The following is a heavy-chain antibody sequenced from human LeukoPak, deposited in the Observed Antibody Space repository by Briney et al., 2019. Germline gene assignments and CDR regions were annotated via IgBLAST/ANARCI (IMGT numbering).Heavy chain of an antibody. CDR1: GFTFSSYG. J-gene: IGHJ4*02. V-gene: IGHV3-33*01. Sequence: GESLRLSCAASGFTFSSYGMHWVRQAPGKGLEWVAVIWYDGSNKYYADSVKGRFTISRDNSKNTLYLQMNSLRAEDTAAYYCAREYGGNSLDYWGQGTLVTVSS. D-gene: IGHD4-23*01. CDR3: AREYGGNSLDY. CDR2: IWYDGSNK.